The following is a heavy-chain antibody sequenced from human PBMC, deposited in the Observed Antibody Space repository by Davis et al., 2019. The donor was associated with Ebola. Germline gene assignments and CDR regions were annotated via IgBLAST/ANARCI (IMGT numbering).Heavy chain of an antibody. CDR2: IYSDAVK. J-gene: IGHJ4*02. CDR3: ANFEGLLRPFDY. V-gene: IGHV2-5*02. CDR1: VFSLPPAGLA. D-gene: IGHD3-9*01. Sequence: SGPPLVNPTHTLSLTCSFSVFSLPPAGLAVGWIRRSPGKALEWLTLIYSDAVKRYSPSLKSRLTITKDTSKNQVVLTITNMDPVDTATYYCANFEGLLRPFDYGGQGTLVTVSS.